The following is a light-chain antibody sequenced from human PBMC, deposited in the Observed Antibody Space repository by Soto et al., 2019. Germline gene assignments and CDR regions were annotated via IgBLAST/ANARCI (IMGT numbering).Light chain of an antibody. V-gene: IGKV3-15*01. Sequence: EIVMTQSPVTLSVSPGERATLSCRASQSVSSNLAWYQQKPGQAPRLLIYGASTRATGIPARFSGSGSGTDFTLTISSLQSEDFAVYFCQQYDNWPPITFGQGTRLEIK. CDR1: QSVSSN. CDR3: QQYDNWPPIT. CDR2: GAS. J-gene: IGKJ5*01.